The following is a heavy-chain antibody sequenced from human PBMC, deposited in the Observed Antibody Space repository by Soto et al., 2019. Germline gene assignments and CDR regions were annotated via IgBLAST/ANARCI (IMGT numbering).Heavy chain of an antibody. D-gene: IGHD6-13*01. CDR1: GYTFTSYC. CDR2: INAYNGNT. CDR3: AGHSWGSSSLYYSWFKP. V-gene: IGHV1-18*01. Sequence: ASVKVPFKASGYTFTSYCISWVRQAPGQGLELMGWINAYNGNTNYAHKLQGRVTITTDTSTSTAYMELRSLRSDDTAVYYCAGHSWGSSSLYYSWFKPWGEGTLVNVSS. J-gene: IGHJ5*02.